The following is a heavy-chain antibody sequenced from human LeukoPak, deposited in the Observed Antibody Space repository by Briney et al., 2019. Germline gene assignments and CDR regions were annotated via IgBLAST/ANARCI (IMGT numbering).Heavy chain of an antibody. V-gene: IGHV4-34*01. CDR3: ARLGYCSSTSCPRDKSFDY. D-gene: IGHD2-2*01. J-gene: IGHJ4*02. Sequence: SETLSLTCAVYGGSFSGYYWSWTRQPPGKGLEWIGEINHSGSTNYNPSLKSRVTISVDTSKNQFSLKLSSVTAADTAVYYCARLGYCSSTSCPRDKSFDYWGQGTLVTVSS. CDR1: GGSFSGYY. CDR2: INHSGST.